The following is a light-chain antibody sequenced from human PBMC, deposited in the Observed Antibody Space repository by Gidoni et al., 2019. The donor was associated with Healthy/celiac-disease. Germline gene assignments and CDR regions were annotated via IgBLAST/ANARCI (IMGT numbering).Light chain of an antibody. CDR3: QQYNSWKT. CDR1: QSISSW. J-gene: IGKJ1*01. CDR2: DAS. V-gene: IGKV1-5*01. Sequence: DIQMTQSPSTLSASVGDRVTITCRASQSISSWLAWYQQKPGKAPKLLIYDASSLESGVPSRFSGSGSGTEFTLTISSLQPDDFATYYCQQYNSWKTFGQGTKVEIK.